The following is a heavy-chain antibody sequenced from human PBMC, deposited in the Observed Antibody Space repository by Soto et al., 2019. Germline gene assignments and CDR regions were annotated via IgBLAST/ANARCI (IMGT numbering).Heavy chain of an antibody. V-gene: IGHV4-31*03. Sequence: QVQLQESGPGLVKPSQTLSLTCTVSGGSISSGGYYWSWIRQHPGKGLEWIGYIYYSGSTYSNPSLKSRVTISVDTSKNQFSLKLSSVTAADTAVYYCARGVVPAVLWWFDPWGQGTLVTVSS. J-gene: IGHJ5*02. CDR3: ARGVVPAVLWWFDP. CDR1: GGSISSGGYY. D-gene: IGHD2-2*01. CDR2: IYYSGST.